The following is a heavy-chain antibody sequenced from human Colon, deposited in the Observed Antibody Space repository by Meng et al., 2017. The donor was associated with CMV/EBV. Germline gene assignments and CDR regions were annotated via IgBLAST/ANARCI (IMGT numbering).Heavy chain of an antibody. J-gene: IGHJ4*02. V-gene: IGHV6-1*01. CDR2: TYYGSSRSRWYN. D-gene: IGHD2/OR15-2a*01. CDR3: ARGEGGVVIVPPAY. Sequence: SETLSLTCAISGDSVSSNSAAWNWIRQSPSRGLEWLGRTYYGSSRSRWYNDYSVSVKSRIIISADTSKNQFSLQLNSVTPEDTGVYYCARGEGGVVIVPPAYWGQGTLVTSPQ. CDR1: GDSVSSNSAA.